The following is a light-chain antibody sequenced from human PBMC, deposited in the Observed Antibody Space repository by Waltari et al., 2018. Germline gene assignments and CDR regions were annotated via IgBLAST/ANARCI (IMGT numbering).Light chain of an antibody. CDR1: SIDVGGYNF. CDR3: SSYTTGSAWV. CDR2: EVS. Sequence: QSALTQPASVSGSPGQSITLPCPGTSIDVGGYNFVSWYQQHPGKAPKLMIYEVSNRPSGVSNRFSGSKSGNTASLTISGLQAEDESDYYCSSYTTGSAWVFGGGTKLTVL. J-gene: IGLJ3*02. V-gene: IGLV2-14*01.